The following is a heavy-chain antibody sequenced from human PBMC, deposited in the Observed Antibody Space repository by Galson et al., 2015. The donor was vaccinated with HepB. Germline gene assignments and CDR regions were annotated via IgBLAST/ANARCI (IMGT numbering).Heavy chain of an antibody. J-gene: IGHJ6*02. CDR3: ARDLGSTSCDGLCYNGMDV. Sequence: SVKVSCKASGYTFTSYGISWVRQAPGQGLEWMGWISAKNGNTNYAQNLQGRVTMTTDTSTSTVYMEMRSLRSEDTAVYYCARDLGSTSCDGLCYNGMDVCGQGTTVTVSS. CDR1: GYTFTSYG. D-gene: IGHD2-2*01. CDR2: ISAKNGNT. V-gene: IGHV1-18*01.